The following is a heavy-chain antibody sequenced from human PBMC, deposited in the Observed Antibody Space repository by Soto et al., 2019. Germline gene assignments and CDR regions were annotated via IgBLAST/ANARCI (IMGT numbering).Heavy chain of an antibody. CDR2: ISFDGRNT. Sequence: SLRLSCAASGFTFDNYGMHWVRQAPGKGLEWVVVISFDGRNTYYADSVKGRFTISRDNSKNTLYLQMTSLRADDTAVYYCVKQSGSGSYCNVGPGGQFDHWGQGTLVTVSS. CDR1: GFTFDNYG. CDR3: VKQSGSGSYCNVGPGGQFDH. J-gene: IGHJ5*02. D-gene: IGHD3-10*01. V-gene: IGHV3-30*18.